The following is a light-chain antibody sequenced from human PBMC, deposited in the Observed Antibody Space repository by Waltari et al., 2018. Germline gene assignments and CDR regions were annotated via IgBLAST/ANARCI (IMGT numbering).Light chain of an antibody. Sequence: DIQMTQSPSTLSASVGDTVTITCRASQDISLWLAWYQQKPGKAPRLLIYRTSTLETGAPSRFSGSGSETGFTLTINSLQADDGATYFCQQYSTSPWTFGQGTKVEIK. CDR3: QQYSTSPWT. J-gene: IGKJ1*01. CDR1: QDISLW. V-gene: IGKV1-5*03. CDR2: RTS.